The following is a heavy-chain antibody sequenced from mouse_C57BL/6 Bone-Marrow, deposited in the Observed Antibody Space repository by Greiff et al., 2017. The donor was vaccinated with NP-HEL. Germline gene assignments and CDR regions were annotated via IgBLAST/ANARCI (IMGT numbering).Heavy chain of an antibody. Sequence: EVNLVESGGGLVKPGGSLKLSCAASGFTFSSYAMSWVRQTPEKRLEWVATISDGGSYTYYPDNVKGRFTISRDNAKNNLYLQMSHLKSEDTAMYYCASYYDYDWFAYWGQGTLVTVSA. CDR3: ASYYDYDWFAY. J-gene: IGHJ3*01. V-gene: IGHV5-4*03. CDR2: ISDGGSYT. CDR1: GFTFSSYA. D-gene: IGHD2-4*01.